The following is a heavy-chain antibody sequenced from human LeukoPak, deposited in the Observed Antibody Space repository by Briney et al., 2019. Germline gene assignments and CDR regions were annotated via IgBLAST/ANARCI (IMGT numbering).Heavy chain of an antibody. J-gene: IGHJ3*02. CDR1: GDSISSSY. V-gene: IGHV4-59*01. CDR2: IYYTGST. D-gene: IGHD3-22*01. Sequence: KPSETLSLTCTVSGDSISSSYWSWIRQPPGKRLEWIGYIYYTGSTNYNPSHKSRVTISVDTSENQFSLNLTSVTAADTAVYYCVRGYFDTSGYSNPFDIWGQGTMVTVSS. CDR3: VRGYFDTSGYSNPFDI.